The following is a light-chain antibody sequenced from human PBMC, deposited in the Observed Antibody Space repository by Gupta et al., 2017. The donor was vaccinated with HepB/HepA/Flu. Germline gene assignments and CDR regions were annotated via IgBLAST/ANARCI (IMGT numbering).Light chain of an antibody. Sequence: DIVITQSPDPLTVPLGERATINCKSSQSLMYSSKSKNYLAWYQQKSVQPPKLLIYWASTREPGVPDRFSGSGSATDFTLTISSLQAEDVAVYFCHQYYSTPWTFGQGTKVEIK. V-gene: IGKV4-1*01. J-gene: IGKJ1*01. CDR3: HQYYSTPWT. CDR1: QSLMYSSKSKNY. CDR2: WAS.